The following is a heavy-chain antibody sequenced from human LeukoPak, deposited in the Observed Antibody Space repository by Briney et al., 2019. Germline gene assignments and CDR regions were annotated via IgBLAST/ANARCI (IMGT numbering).Heavy chain of an antibody. V-gene: IGHV3-74*01. J-gene: IGHJ4*02. D-gene: IGHD4-23*01. Sequence: PGGSLRLSCAASRFTFSSNWMHWVRQAPGKGLVWISRINSDGSGTSYADSVKGRFTISRDNAKNTLYLQMNSLRAEDTAVYYCARADDGANSYLNYWGQGTLVTVSS. CDR3: ARADDGANSYLNY. CDR2: INSDGSGT. CDR1: RFTFSSNW.